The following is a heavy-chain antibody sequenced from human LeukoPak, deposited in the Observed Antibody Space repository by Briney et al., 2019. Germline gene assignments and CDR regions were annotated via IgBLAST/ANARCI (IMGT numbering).Heavy chain of an antibody. D-gene: IGHD2-15*01. Sequence: SETLSLTCTVSGGSINNYYWSWIRQPAGKGLEWIGRIYTRGSTNYNPSLKSRVTMSVDTSKNQFSLKLSPVTAADTAVYYCARGRYCSADICSGGDTFDIWGQGTMVSVSS. CDR2: IYTRGST. CDR1: GGSINNYY. V-gene: IGHV4-4*07. CDR3: ARGRYCSADICSGGDTFDI. J-gene: IGHJ3*02.